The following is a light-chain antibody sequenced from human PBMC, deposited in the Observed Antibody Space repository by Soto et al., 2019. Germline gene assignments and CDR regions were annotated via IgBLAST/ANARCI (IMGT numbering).Light chain of an antibody. V-gene: IGKV1-5*03. J-gene: IGKJ1*01. CDR3: QQYNGFWT. CDR1: QSISGS. Sequence: DIQMTQSPSTLSASVGDRVTITCRASQSISGSLAWYQQKPGKAPKLLIYEASNLKSGVPSRFSGSGSGTEYYLTISSLQPDDSASYCQQYNGFWTFGQGTRVEIK. CDR2: EAS.